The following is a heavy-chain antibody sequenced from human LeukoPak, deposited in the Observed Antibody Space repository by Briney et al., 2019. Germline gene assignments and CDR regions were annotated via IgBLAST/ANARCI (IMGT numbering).Heavy chain of an antibody. V-gene: IGHV3-30-3*01. Sequence: GSLRLSCAASGFTFSSYAMHWVRQAPGKGLEWVAVISYDGSNKYYADSVKGRFTISRDNSKNTLYLQVNSLRAEGTAVYYCARDRWEQWLVSLDYWGQGTLVTVSS. CDR1: GFTFSSYA. CDR2: ISYDGSNK. J-gene: IGHJ4*02. CDR3: ARDRWEQWLVSLDY. D-gene: IGHD6-19*01.